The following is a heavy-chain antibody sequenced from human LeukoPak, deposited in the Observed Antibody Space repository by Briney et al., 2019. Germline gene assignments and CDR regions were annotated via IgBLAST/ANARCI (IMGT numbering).Heavy chain of an antibody. CDR2: ISGSGVST. D-gene: IGHD3-10*01. V-gene: IGHV3-23*01. Sequence: GGSLRLSCAASGFTFSNYAMRWVRQAPGKGLEWVSSISGSGVSTYYADSVKGRFTISRDNSKNTLYLQMNSLRAEDTAVYYCAKSGSLVRSYFDYWGQGTLVTVSS. J-gene: IGHJ4*02. CDR1: GFTFSNYA. CDR3: AKSGSLVRSYFDY.